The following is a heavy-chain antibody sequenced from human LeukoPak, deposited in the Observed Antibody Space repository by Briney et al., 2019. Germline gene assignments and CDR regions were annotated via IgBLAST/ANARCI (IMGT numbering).Heavy chain of an antibody. CDR2: ISGSGGST. CDR1: GFSFSSYA. V-gene: IGHV3-23*01. CDR3: AKFQGHYGDSEYYFDS. D-gene: IGHD3-10*01. J-gene: IGHJ4*02. Sequence: GGSLRLSCVVSGFSFSSYAMNWVRQAPGKGLEWVSTISGSGGSTYYAGSVKGRFTISRDNAKNSLYLQMNSLRAEDTAVYFCAKFQGHYGDSEYYFDSWGQGALVTVSS.